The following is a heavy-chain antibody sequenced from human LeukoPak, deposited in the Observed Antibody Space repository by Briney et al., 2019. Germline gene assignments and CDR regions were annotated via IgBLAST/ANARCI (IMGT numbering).Heavy chain of an antibody. CDR2: INPNSGGT. D-gene: IGHD3-10*01. V-gene: IGHV1-2*02. CDR1: GYTFTSYY. J-gene: IGHJ5*02. Sequence: ASVKVSYKASGYTFTSYYMHWVRQAPGQGLEWMGWINPNSGGTNYAQKFQGRVTMTRDTSISTAYMELSRLRSDDTAVYYCARDSESTMVRGVIITSWFDPWGQGTLVTVSS. CDR3: ARDSESTMVRGVIITSWFDP.